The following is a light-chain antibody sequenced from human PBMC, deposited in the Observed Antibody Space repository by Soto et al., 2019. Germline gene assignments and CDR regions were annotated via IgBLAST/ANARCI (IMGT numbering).Light chain of an antibody. CDR3: QQSYSTPPWT. V-gene: IGKV1-39*01. CDR2: AAS. J-gene: IGKJ1*01. CDR1: QSISSY. Sequence: DIQMTQSPSSLSASVGDRVTITCRASQSISSYLNWYQQKPGKAPKLLIYAASSLQSGVPSRFSGSGSGTDFTLTISGLQPEDVATYYCQQSYSTPPWTFGQGTKVEIK.